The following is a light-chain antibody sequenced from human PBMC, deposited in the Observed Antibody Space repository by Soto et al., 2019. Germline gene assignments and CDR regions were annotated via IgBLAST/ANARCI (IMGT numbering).Light chain of an antibody. Sequence: SYKLTQPPSVSVAPGQTAMITCGGNNIGNKSVHWYQQRPGQAPVLVVYDDSDRPSGIPDRFSGSNSGNTATLIISRVEAGDEADYYCQVWDSSSDRWVFGGGTKLTVL. CDR1: NIGNKS. J-gene: IGLJ3*02. CDR3: QVWDSSSDRWV. CDR2: DDS. V-gene: IGLV3-21*02.